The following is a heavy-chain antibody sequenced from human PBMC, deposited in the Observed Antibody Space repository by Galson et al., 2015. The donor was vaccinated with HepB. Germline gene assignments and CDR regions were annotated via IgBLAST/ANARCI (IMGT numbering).Heavy chain of an antibody. J-gene: IGHJ4*02. D-gene: IGHD2-8*02. CDR3: ARGATYWRDY. CDR2: ISGGSTYT. Sequence: SLRLSCAVSGFTFSDYYMSWLRQAPGKGPEWISYISGGSTYTNYADSVKGRFTISRDNANNSVFLQMNSLRTEDTAVYYCARGATYWRDYWGQGALVTVSS. CDR1: GFTFSDYY. V-gene: IGHV3-11*06.